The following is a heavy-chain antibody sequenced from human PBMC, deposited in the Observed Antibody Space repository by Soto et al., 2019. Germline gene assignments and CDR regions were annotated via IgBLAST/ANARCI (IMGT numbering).Heavy chain of an antibody. J-gene: IGHJ4*02. Sequence: PSEALSITCTFDVGSISISSYCWGGIRQPPGKGLEWIGSIYYSGSTYYNPSLKSRVTISVDTSKNQFSLKLSSVTAADTAVYYCARLSYGDYGEGYFDYWGQGTMVTVSS. D-gene: IGHD4-17*01. CDR2: IYYSGST. CDR3: ARLSYGDYGEGYFDY. V-gene: IGHV4-39*01. CDR1: VGSISISSYC.